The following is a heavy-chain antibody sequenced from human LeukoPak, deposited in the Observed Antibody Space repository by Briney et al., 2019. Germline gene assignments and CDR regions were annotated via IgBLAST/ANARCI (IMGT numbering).Heavy chain of an antibody. J-gene: IGHJ4*02. D-gene: IGHD5-24*01. CDR1: GGSISSYY. CDR3: ARVGVELGVY. Sequence: SETLSLTCTVSGGSISSYYWSWIRQPPGKGQEWIGYIYYSGSTNYNPSLKSRVTISVDTSKNQFSLKLSSVTAADTAVYYCARVGVELGVYWGQGTLVTVSS. V-gene: IGHV4-59*01. CDR2: IYYSGST.